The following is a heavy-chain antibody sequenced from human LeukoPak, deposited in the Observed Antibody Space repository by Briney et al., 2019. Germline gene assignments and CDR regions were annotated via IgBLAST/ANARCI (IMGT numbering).Heavy chain of an antibody. CDR3: AKDLSSTGY. CDR2: IKQDGSEK. CDR1: GFAFSSYW. Sequence: GGSLRLSCVASGFAFSSYWMNWVRQAPGKGLEWVANIKQDGSEKYYVDSVKGRFTISRDNAKNSLYLQMNSLRAEDTAVYYCAKDLSSTGYWGQGTLVTVSS. V-gene: IGHV3-7*01. J-gene: IGHJ4*02.